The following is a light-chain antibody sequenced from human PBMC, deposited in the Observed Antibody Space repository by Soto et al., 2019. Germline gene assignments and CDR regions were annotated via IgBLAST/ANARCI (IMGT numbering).Light chain of an antibody. CDR1: QSVSSN. V-gene: IGKV3D-11*02. J-gene: IGKJ3*01. CDR2: DAS. CDR3: QQRSNWH. Sequence: EIVMTQSPATLSVSPGERATLSCRASQSVSSNLAWYQQKPGQAPRLLIYDASNRATGIPARFSGSGSGTDFTLTISSLEPEDFAVYYCQQRSNWHFGPGTKVDIK.